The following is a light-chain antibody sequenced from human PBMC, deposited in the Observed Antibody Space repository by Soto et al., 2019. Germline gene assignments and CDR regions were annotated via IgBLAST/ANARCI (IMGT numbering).Light chain of an antibody. CDR2: GAS. CDR1: QRVSNNY. Sequence: EIVLSQSPCTLSRSPWAPANLYCRASQRVSNNYLGWYQQKPGQAPRLLIYGASNRATGIPDRFSGSGSGTDFTLTISRLEPEDFAVYYCQQYVSSGTFGQGT. V-gene: IGKV3-20*01. J-gene: IGKJ1*01. CDR3: QQYVSSGT.